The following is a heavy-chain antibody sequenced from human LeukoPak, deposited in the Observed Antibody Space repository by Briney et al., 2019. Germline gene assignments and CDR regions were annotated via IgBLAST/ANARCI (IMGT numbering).Heavy chain of an antibody. D-gene: IGHD5-24*01. CDR3: ARSVLSPVLQDFDY. J-gene: IGHJ4*02. CDR2: IWYDGSKK. CDR1: GFTFSSCG. Sequence: GGSLRLSCAASGFTFSSCGMHWVRQAPGKGLEWVAVIWYDGSKKYYADSVKGRFTISRDDSKNTLYLQMNSLRVEDTAVYYCARSVLSPVLQDFDYWGQGTLVTVSS. V-gene: IGHV3-33*01.